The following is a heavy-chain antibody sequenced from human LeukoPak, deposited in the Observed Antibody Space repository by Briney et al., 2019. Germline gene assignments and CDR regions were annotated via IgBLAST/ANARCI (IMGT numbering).Heavy chain of an antibody. J-gene: IGHJ4*02. CDR3: ARVSMGYYENY. CDR1: GLTFSSYW. D-gene: IGHD3-3*01. V-gene: IGHV3-74*01. Sequence: GGSLRLSCAGSGLTFSSYWMHWVRQAPGKGLLWVSRINSDGSSTSYADSVKGRFTISRDNAKNTLYLQMSSLRAEDTAVYYCARVSMGYYENYWGQGTLVTVSS. CDR2: INSDGSST.